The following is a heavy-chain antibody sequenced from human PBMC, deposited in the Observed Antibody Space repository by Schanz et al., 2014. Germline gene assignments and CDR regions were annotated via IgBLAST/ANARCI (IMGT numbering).Heavy chain of an antibody. V-gene: IGHV3-21*01. D-gene: IGHD5-18*01. J-gene: IGHJ4*02. CDR2: ISTSGTYM. Sequence: EAHLVESGGGLVKPGGSLTLSCAASRFTVTNAWMSWVRQAPGRGLEWVSSISTSGTYMYIADSLKGRLTISRDDAKKSMYLQMNNLRAEDTAVYYCVRVSFADPRLYRGMDRDIDYWGQGTLXTVSS. CDR1: RFTVTNAW. CDR3: VRVSFADPRLYRGMDRDIDY.